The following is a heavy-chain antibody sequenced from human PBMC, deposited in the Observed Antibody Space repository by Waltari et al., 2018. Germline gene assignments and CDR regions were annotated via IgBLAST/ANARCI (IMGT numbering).Heavy chain of an antibody. J-gene: IGHJ4*02. Sequence: QITLKESGPTLVKPTQTLTLTCTFSGFSLTTTGVGVGWIRQPQGKALEWFALIYWNDDKRYSPSLRSRVTITKDTSKNQVVLTMTNMDPVDTATYYCAHSHDRNYAWQFDYWGQGTLVTVYS. CDR3: AHSHDRNYAWQFDY. D-gene: IGHD1-7*01. V-gene: IGHV2-5*01. CDR1: GFSLTTTGVG. CDR2: IYWNDDK.